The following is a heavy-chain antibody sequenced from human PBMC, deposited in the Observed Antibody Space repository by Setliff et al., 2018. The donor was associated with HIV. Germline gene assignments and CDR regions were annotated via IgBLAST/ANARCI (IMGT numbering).Heavy chain of an antibody. CDR3: AGVPTGTTSAFDY. D-gene: IGHD1-7*01. CDR1: GFTFSSYW. Sequence: GGYLRLSCAASGFTFSSYWMHWVRQAPGKGLVWVSRINNDGGTSYADSVKGRFTIFRDNAQNTLYLQMNSLRGEDTAVYYCAGVPTGTTSAFDYWGQGTLVTVSS. CDR2: INNDGGT. V-gene: IGHV3-74*01. J-gene: IGHJ4*02.